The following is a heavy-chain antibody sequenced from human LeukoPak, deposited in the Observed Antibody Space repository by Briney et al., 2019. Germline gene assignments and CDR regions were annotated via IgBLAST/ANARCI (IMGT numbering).Heavy chain of an antibody. J-gene: IGHJ4*02. CDR2: IYHSGST. CDR1: GYSISSGYY. D-gene: IGHD6-19*01. V-gene: IGHV4-38-2*01. Sequence: SETLSLTCAVSGYSISSGYYWGWIRQPPGKGLEWIGSIYHSGSTYYNPSLKRRVTISVDTSKNQFSLKLSSVTAADTAVYYCARVPPMAVAGVDYWGQGTLVTVSS. CDR3: ARVPPMAVAGVDY.